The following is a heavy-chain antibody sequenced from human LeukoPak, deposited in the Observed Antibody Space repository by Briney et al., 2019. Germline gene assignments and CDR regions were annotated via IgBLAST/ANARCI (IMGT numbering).Heavy chain of an antibody. CDR2: IKSDGSST. D-gene: IGHD1-1*01. J-gene: IGHJ4*02. V-gene: IGHV3-74*01. Sequence: KPGGSLRLSCAASGFTFSSYWMHWVRQAPGKGLVWVSRIKSDGSSTSYADSVKGRFTISRDNAKNTLYLQMNSLRAEDTAVYYCARERKYDSNFDYWDQGTLVTVSS. CDR3: ARERKYDSNFDY. CDR1: GFTFSSYW.